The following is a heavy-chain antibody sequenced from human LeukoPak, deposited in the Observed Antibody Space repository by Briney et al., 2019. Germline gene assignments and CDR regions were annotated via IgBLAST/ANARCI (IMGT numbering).Heavy chain of an antibody. Sequence: GGSLRLSCAASGFTVSSNYMGWVRQAPGKGLEWVSAISGSGGSTYYADSVKGRFTISRDNSKNTLYLQMNSLRAEDTAVYYCAKGERYYYDSSGFFDYWGQGTLVTVSS. CDR3: AKGERYYYDSSGFFDY. CDR1: GFTVSSNY. J-gene: IGHJ4*02. CDR2: ISGSGGST. D-gene: IGHD3-22*01. V-gene: IGHV3-23*01.